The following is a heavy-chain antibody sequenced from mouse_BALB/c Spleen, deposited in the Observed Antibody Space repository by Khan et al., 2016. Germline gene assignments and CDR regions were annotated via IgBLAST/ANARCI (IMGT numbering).Heavy chain of an antibody. CDR1: GYSITSDYA. Sequence: VQLKESGPGLVKPSQSLSLTCTVTGYSITSDYAWNWIRQFPGNKLEWMGYISYSGITIYNPSLKSRISITRDTSKNQFFLQLNYVTTEDTATYNCASEYGNSGPWFGYWGQGTLVTVSA. D-gene: IGHD2-10*02. CDR2: ISYSGIT. CDR3: ASEYGNSGPWFGY. V-gene: IGHV3-2*02. J-gene: IGHJ3*01.